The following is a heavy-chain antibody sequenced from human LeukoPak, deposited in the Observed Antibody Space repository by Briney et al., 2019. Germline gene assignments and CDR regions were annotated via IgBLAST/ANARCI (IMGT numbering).Heavy chain of an antibody. CDR2: IYYSGST. CDR1: GGSISSSSYY. V-gene: IGHV4-39*01. D-gene: IGHD3-10*01. J-gene: IGHJ4*02. CDR3: ARHQRLLLWFGELLPYFDY. Sequence: SETLSLTCTVSGGSISSSSYYWGWIRQPPGKGLEWIGSIYYSGSTYYNPSLKSRVTISVDTSKNQFSLKLSSVTAADTAVYYCARHQRLLLWFGELLPYFDYWGQGTLVTVSS.